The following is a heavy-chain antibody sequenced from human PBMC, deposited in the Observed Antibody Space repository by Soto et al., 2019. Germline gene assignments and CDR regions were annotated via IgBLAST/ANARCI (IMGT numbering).Heavy chain of an antibody. CDR2: ISYDGSNK. J-gene: IGHJ4*02. CDR3: SRENYYGSGSD. V-gene: IGHV3-30-3*01. D-gene: IGHD3-10*01. Sequence: QVQLVESGGGVVQPGRSLRLSCAASGFTFSSYAMHWVRQAPGKGLEWVAVISYDGSNKYYADSVKGRFTISRDNSKNTLYLQMNSLRAEDTAVYYCSRENYYGSGSDWGQGTLVTVSS. CDR1: GFTFSSYA.